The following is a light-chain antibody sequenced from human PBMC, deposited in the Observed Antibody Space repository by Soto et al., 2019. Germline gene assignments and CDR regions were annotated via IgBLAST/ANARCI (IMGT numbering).Light chain of an antibody. CDR3: NSYTSSSARV. J-gene: IGLJ3*02. CDR2: EVS. CDR1: NSDVGGYNF. Sequence: QAVVTQPASVSGSPGQSITISCTGSNSDVGGYNFVSWYQQHPGKAPKLMIYEVSNRPSGVSNRFSGSKSGNTASLTISGLQAEDEADYYCNSYTSSSARVFGGGTKVTVL. V-gene: IGLV2-14*01.